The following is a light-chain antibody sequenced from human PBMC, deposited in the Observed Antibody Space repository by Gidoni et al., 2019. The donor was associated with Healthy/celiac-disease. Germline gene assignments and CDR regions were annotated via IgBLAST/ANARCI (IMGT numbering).Light chain of an antibody. CDR2: GNS. Sequence: QSVLTQPPSVSGAPGQRVTISCTWSSSNIGAGYDVHWYQQLPGTAPKLLIYGNSNRPSGVPDRFSGSKSGTSASLASTGLQAEDEADYYCQSYDSSLSGLVVFGGGTKLTVL. CDR3: QSYDSSLSGLVV. V-gene: IGLV1-40*01. CDR1: SSNIGAGYD. J-gene: IGLJ2*01.